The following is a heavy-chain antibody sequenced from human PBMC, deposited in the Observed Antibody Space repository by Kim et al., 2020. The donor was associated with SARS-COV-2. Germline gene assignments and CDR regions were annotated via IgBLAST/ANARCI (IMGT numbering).Heavy chain of an antibody. J-gene: IGHJ6*02. Sequence: GGSLRLSCAASGFTFSSYAMHWVRQAPGKGLEWVAVISYDGSNKYYADSVKGRFTISRDNSKNTLYLQMNSLRAEDTAVYYCARDGDLYSSSSFSYYGMDVWGQGTTVTVSS. CDR2: ISYDGSNK. CDR3: ARDGDLYSSSSFSYYGMDV. CDR1: GFTFSSYA. V-gene: IGHV3-30*04. D-gene: IGHD6-6*01.